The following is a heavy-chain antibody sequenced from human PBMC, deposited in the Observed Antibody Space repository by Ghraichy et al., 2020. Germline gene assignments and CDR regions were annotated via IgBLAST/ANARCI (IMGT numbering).Heavy chain of an antibody. Sequence: GESLNISCKGSGYSFSSYWIAWVRQMPGKGLEWMGIIYPGDSDTRYSPSFQGQVTISVDKSISTAYLQWSSLKASDTAMYYCARRRVTSSSIYYDMDVWGQGTTVTVSS. CDR1: GYSFSSYW. V-gene: IGHV5-51*01. CDR3: ARRRVTSSSIYYDMDV. CDR2: IYPGDSDT. D-gene: IGHD6-6*01. J-gene: IGHJ6*02.